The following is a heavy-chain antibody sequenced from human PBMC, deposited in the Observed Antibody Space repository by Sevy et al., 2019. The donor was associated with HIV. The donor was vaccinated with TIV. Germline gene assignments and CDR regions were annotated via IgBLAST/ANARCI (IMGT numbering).Heavy chain of an antibody. D-gene: IGHD3-9*01. V-gene: IGHV3-49*03. J-gene: IGHJ6*02. CDR1: GFRFSDYA. CDR3: TRLRGTISAYYYLGMDV. CDR2: IRSKTFGGTT. Sequence: GGSLRLSCITSGFRFSDYALTWLRQAPGKGLEWVGFIRSKTFGGTTEYAASVKGRFTISRDESKSIAYLEMNSLKTEDTAIYYCTRLRGTISAYYYLGMDVWGQGATVTVSS.